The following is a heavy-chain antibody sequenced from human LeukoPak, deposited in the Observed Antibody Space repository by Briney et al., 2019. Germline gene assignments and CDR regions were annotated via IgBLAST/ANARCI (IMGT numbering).Heavy chain of an antibody. Sequence: GGSLRLSCAASGFSFSTYGFHWVRQAPGKGLEWVTFIRFDGGKKNYADSVKGRFAISRDNSKNTVYLQMNSLRAEDTAIHYCAKDGDSTGYYSSYYNHMDVWGKGTSVTISS. J-gene: IGHJ6*03. CDR3: AKDGDSTGYYSSYYNHMDV. V-gene: IGHV3-30*02. CDR2: IRFDGGKK. CDR1: GFSFSTYG. D-gene: IGHD3-22*01.